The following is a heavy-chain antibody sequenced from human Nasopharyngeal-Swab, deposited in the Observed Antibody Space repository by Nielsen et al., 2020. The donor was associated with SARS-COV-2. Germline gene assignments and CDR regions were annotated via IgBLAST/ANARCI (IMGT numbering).Heavy chain of an antibody. V-gene: IGHV3-30*03. Sequence: GESLKISCAASGFTYWMHWVRQAPGKGLEWVAVISNDGSDKYYADSAKGRFTISRDNSTNTLYLQMNSLSAEDTALYYCARVRGVSSKWYPFDYWGQGTLVTVSS. CDR1: GFTYW. J-gene: IGHJ4*02. D-gene: IGHD6-13*01. CDR2: ISNDGSDK. CDR3: ARVRGVSSKWYPFDY.